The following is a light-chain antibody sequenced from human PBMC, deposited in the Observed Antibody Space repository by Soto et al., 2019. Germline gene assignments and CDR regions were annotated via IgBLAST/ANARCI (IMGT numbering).Light chain of an antibody. CDR2: GVS. J-gene: IGKJ3*01. CDR3: QQYNNWPRT. V-gene: IGKV3D-15*01. Sequence: EIVMTQSPATLSVSPGERATLSCRASQSVNSDLAWYQQKPWQAPRLLLYGVSTRATGIPARFSGSGSGTEFTLTISSLQSEDFAVYYCQQYNNWPRTFGPGTKVDFK. CDR1: QSVNSD.